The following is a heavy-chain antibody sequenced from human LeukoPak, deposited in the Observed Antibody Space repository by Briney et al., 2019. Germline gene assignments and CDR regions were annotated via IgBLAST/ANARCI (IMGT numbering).Heavy chain of an antibody. CDR3: AKLAGIRGWFVYYFDY. CDR2: ISGSGSST. V-gene: IGHV3-23*01. D-gene: IGHD6-19*01. CDR1: GFTFSSYA. Sequence: GGSLRLSCAASGFTFSSYAMSWVRQAPGKGLEWVSAISGSGSSTYYADSVKGRFTIFRDNSKNTLYLQMNSLRAEDTAVYYCAKLAGIRGWFVYYFDYWGQGTLVTVS. J-gene: IGHJ4*02.